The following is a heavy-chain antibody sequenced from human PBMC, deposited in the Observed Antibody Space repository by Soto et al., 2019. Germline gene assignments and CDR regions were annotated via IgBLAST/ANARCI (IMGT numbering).Heavy chain of an antibody. V-gene: IGHV3-21*06. D-gene: IGHD3-9*01. Sequence: EVQLVESGGGLVKPGGSLRLSCEASGFSFSRHSMHWVRQAPGKGLEWVSSIGNDPSYLYYAGSVKGRFTISRDNAKNSLYLQMNSLRVEETAVDYCAREQRLLRYVYSEYWGQGTPVPVSA. J-gene: IGHJ4*02. CDR3: AREQRLLRYVYSEY. CDR2: IGNDPSYL. CDR1: GFSFSRHS.